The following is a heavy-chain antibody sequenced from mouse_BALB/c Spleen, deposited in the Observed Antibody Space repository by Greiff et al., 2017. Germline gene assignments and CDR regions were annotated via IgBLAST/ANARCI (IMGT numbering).Heavy chain of an antibody. V-gene: IGHV1-80*01. D-gene: IGHD2-4*01. Sequence: VQLVESGAELVRPGSSVKISCKASGYAFRSYWMNWVKQRPGQGLEWIGQIYPGDGDTNYNGKFKGKATLTADKSSSTAYLQLSSLTSEDSAVYCYARGGYDYDAAYWGQGTLVTVSA. CDR1: GYAFRSYW. CDR3: ARGGYDYDAAY. J-gene: IGHJ3*01. CDR2: IYPGDGDT.